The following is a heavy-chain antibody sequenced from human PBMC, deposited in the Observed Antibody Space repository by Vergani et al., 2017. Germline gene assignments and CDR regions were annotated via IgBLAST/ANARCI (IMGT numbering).Heavy chain of an antibody. Sequence: EVQLVESGGGLVQPGGSLRLSCAASGFTFSSYSMNWVRQAPGKGLEWVSYISSSSSTIYYADSVKGRFTISRDNSKNTLYLQMNSLRAEDTAVYYCARELYSSSSGWVDYWGQGTLVTVSS. CDR3: ARELYSSSSGWVDY. CDR1: GFTFSSYS. CDR2: ISSSSSTI. D-gene: IGHD6-6*01. V-gene: IGHV3-48*01. J-gene: IGHJ4*02.